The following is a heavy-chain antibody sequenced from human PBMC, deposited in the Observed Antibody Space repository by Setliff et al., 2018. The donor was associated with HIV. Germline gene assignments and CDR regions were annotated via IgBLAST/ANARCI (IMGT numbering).Heavy chain of an antibody. V-gene: IGHV5-51*01. CDR3: ARGNYDILTGYIGYYDY. Sequence: PGESLKISCKGSGYSFTSYWTGWVRQMPGKGLEWMGIIYPGDSDTRYSASFQGQVTISADKSISTAYLQWNSLKASDTAMYYCARGNYDILTGYIGYYDYWGQGTLVTVSS. D-gene: IGHD3-9*01. J-gene: IGHJ4*02. CDR1: GYSFTSYW. CDR2: IYPGDSDT.